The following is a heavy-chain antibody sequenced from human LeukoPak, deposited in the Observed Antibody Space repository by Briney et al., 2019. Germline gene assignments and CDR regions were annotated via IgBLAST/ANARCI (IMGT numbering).Heavy chain of an antibody. J-gene: IGHJ4*02. V-gene: IGHV1-8*01. CDR2: MNPNSGNT. CDR1: GYTFTSYD. D-gene: IGHD4-17*01. CDR3: ARRVIYGDFDY. Sequence: GASVKVSCKASGYTFTSYDVNWVRQATGQGLEWMGWMNPNSGNTGYAQKFQGRVTITRNTSISTAYMQLSSLRSEDTAVYYCARRVIYGDFDYWGQGTLVTVSS.